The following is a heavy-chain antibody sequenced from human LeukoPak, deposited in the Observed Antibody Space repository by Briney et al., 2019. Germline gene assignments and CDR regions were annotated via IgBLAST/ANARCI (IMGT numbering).Heavy chain of an antibody. Sequence: SETLSLTCAVYGGSFSGYHWSWIRQPPGKGLEWIGEINHGGSTSYNPSLKTRVIISVDTSKNQFSLKLSSVTAADTAVYYCARAGRQGMLYGSGSYYSWFDPWGQGTLVTVSS. V-gene: IGHV4-34*01. CDR2: INHGGST. D-gene: IGHD3-10*01. CDR3: ARAGRQGMLYGSGSYYSWFDP. J-gene: IGHJ5*02. CDR1: GGSFSGYH.